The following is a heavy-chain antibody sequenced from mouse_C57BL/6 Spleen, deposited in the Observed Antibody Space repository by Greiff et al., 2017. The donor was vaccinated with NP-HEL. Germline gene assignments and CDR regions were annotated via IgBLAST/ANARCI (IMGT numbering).Heavy chain of an antibody. Sequence: VKLQESGPELVKPGASVKISCKASGYAFSSSWMNWVKQRPGKGLEWIGRIYPGDGDTNYNGKFKGKATLTADKSSSTAYMQLSRLTSEDSAVSFCERVMQESTGTAWFAYWGQGTLVTVSA. V-gene: IGHV1-82*01. D-gene: IGHD2-3*01. CDR2: IYPGDGDT. J-gene: IGHJ3*01. CDR1: GYAFSSSW. CDR3: ERVMQESTGTAWFAY.